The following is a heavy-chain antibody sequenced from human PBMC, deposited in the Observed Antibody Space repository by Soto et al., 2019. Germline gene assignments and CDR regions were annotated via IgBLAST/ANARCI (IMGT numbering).Heavy chain of an antibody. CDR3: AKKGYCSHSSCSVGNNGFEP. D-gene: IGHD2-2*01. Sequence: QVQLQESGPGLVKPSQTLSLTCTVSGASISSGDYSWIWIRQYPGQVLEWIGDIYYTGTTNYNPSLKSLLTISVDTSKNQFYLKLHSVTAADTAVYYCAKKGYCSHSSCSVGNNGFEPWGQGTRVTVSS. J-gene: IGHJ5*02. CDR2: IYYTGTT. V-gene: IGHV4-31*01. CDR1: GASISSGDYS.